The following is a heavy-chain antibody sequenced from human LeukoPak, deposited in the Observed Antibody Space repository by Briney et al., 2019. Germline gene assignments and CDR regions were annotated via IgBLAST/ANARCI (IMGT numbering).Heavy chain of an antibody. CDR3: ARDRGYFYDQLDY. D-gene: IGHD2/OR15-2a*01. CDR2: IYYSGST. Sequence: SETLSLTCTVSGGSISSSSYYWGWIRQPPGKGLEWIGSIYYSGSTYYNPSLKSRVTISVDTSKNQFSLKLSSVTAADTAVYYCARDRGYFYDQLDYWGQGTLVTVSS. CDR1: GGSISSSSYY. J-gene: IGHJ4*02. V-gene: IGHV4-39*02.